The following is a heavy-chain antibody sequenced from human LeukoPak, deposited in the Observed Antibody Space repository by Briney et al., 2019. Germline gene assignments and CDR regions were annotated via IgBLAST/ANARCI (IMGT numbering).Heavy chain of an antibody. D-gene: IGHD2-2*01. V-gene: IGHV4-39*01. Sequence: PSETLSLTCTVSGGSISSSSYYWGWIRQPPGKGLEWIGSIYYSGSTDYNPSLKSRGIIFVDTSKNQFSLKLSSVTAADTAVYYCARQSEYCSSTSCYLTWFDPWGQGTLVTVSS. CDR2: IYYSGST. J-gene: IGHJ5*02. CDR1: GGSISSSSYY. CDR3: ARQSEYCSSTSCYLTWFDP.